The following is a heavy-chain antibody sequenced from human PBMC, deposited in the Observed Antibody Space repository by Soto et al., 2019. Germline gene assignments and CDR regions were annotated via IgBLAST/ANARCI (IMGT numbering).Heavy chain of an antibody. CDR3: AIANYGDNDY. V-gene: IGHV1-18*01. CDR1: GYSFPRST. CDR2: INAYNGNT. Sequence: QVPLVQSGAEVTRPGASVKVSCKDSGYSFPRSTISCVRQAPGQGLAWMGWINAYNGNTKYTQKLQGTFTMTTNTSTSTAYTELENLRSDDTAMYFCAIANYGDNDYWGQGTLVTVSS. D-gene: IGHD4-17*01. J-gene: IGHJ4*02.